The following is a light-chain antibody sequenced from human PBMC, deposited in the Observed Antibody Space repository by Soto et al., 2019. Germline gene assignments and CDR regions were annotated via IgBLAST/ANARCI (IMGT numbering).Light chain of an antibody. V-gene: IGLV2-8*01. J-gene: IGLJ3*02. Sequence: QSVLTQPPSASGSPGQSVTISCTGTSSDVGAYKYVSWYQQYPGKAPKLMIYEVTKRPSGVPDRFSGSKSGNTASLTVPGXXXXXXXDYXCTSYVGNDIWVFGGGTK. CDR1: SSDVGAYKY. CDR2: EVT. CDR3: TSYVGNDIWV.